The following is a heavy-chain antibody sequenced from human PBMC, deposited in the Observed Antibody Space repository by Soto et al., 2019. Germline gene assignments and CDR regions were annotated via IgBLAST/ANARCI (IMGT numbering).Heavy chain of an antibody. Sequence: GGSLRLSCAASGFTFSSYSMNWVRQAPGKGLEWVSSISSSSSYIYYADSVKGRFTISRDNAKNSLYLQMNSLRAEDTAVYYCARDIGGISSSTYWGQGTLVTVSS. D-gene: IGHD3-3*02. CDR2: ISSSSSYI. CDR3: ARDIGGISSSTY. V-gene: IGHV3-21*01. CDR1: GFTFSSYS. J-gene: IGHJ4*02.